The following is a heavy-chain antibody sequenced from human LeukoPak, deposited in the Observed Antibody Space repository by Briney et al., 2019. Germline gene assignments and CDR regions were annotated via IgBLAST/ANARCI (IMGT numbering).Heavy chain of an antibody. D-gene: IGHD3-9*01. J-gene: IGHJ4*02. CDR3: ARAAYYDILTGYNY. CDR2: IIPIFGTA. V-gene: IGHV1-69*05. CDR1: GGTFSSYA. Sequence: ASVKVSCKASGGTFSSYAISWVRQAPGQGLEWMGGIIPIFGTANYAQKFQGRVTITTDESTSTAYMELSSLRSEDTAVYYCARAAYYDILTGYNYWGQGTLVTVSS.